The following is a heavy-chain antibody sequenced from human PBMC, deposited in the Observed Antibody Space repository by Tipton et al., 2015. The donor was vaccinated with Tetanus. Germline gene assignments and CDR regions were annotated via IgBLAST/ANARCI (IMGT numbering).Heavy chain of an antibody. CDR3: AKGRIAAREFDPPPFDY. J-gene: IGHJ4*02. Sequence: LRLSCAASGFTFSSYSMNWVRQAPGKGLEWVSYISSSSSTIYYADSVKGRFTISRDNSKNTLYLQMNSLRAEDTAVYYCAKGRIAAREFDPPPFDYWGQGALVTVSS. V-gene: IGHV3-48*01. CDR1: GFTFSSYS. CDR2: ISSSSSTI. D-gene: IGHD6-6*01.